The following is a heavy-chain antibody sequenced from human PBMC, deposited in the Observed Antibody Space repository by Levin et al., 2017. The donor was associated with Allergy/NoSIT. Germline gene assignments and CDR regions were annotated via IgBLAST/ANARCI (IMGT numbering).Heavy chain of an antibody. J-gene: IGHJ6*02. CDR1: GFIFEDYA. Sequence: PGGSLRLSCEASGFIFEDYAMHWVRQVPGKGLEWVAGISWSSHSLGYADSVKGRFTISRDNAKNSLYLQMYSLRFEDTALYYCTKYIFRGYSFSSKFEVYGLDVWGYGTAVTV. D-gene: IGHD5-18*01. CDR3: TKYIFRGYSFSSKFEVYGLDV. CDR2: ISWSSHSL. V-gene: IGHV3-9*01.